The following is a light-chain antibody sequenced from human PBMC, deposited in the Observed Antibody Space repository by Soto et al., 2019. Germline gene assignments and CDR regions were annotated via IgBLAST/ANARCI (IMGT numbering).Light chain of an antibody. J-gene: IGLJ2*01. CDR3: SSYAGSKNFIL. CDR1: TSDVGGYNY. CDR2: EVN. V-gene: IGLV2-8*02. Sequence: QSVLTQPPSASRSPGQSVTISCTGTTSDVGGYNYVSWYQLHPDKVPKLIIYEVNKRPSGVPDRFSGSKSGSTASLTVSGLQAEDEADYFCSSYAGSKNFILFGGGTKLTVL.